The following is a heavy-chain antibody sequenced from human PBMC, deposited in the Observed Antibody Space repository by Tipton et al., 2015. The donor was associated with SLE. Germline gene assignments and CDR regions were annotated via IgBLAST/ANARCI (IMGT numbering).Heavy chain of an antibody. CDR1: GGSFSGYY. Sequence: TLSLTCAVYGGSFSGYYWSWIRQPPGKGLEWIGYIYYSGSTNYTPSLKSRVTISVDTSKNQFSLKLSSVTAADTAVYYCASQYSGSFDAFDIWGQGTMVTVSS. CDR2: IYYSGST. CDR3: ASQYSGSFDAFDI. J-gene: IGHJ3*02. D-gene: IGHD1-26*01. V-gene: IGHV4-59*01.